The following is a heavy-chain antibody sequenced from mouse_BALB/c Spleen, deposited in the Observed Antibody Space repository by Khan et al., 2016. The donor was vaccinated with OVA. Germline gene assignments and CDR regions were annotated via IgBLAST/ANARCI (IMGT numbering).Heavy chain of an antibody. CDR2: IWGDGST. V-gene: IGHV2-3*01. CDR1: GFSLTSYG. J-gene: IGHJ4*01. Sequence: QVQLKESGPGLVAPSQSLSITCTVSGFSLTSYGVNWVRQPPGQGLEWLGVIWGDGSTNYHSTLMSRLSIRKDNSSCHASLILSSLQTDDTATYFCAKRGTENDYAMDYWGQGTSVTVSS. CDR3: AKRGTENDYAMDY.